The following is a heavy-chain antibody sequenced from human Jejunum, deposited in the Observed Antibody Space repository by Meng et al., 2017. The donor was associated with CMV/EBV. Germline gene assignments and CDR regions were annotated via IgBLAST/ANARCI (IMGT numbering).Heavy chain of an antibody. CDR1: GVGVRDHG. J-gene: IGHJ5*02. V-gene: IGHV3-33*01. D-gene: IGHD6-19*01. CDR3: ARDLAVGRIWFDP. Sequence: GVGVRDHGFDWVRQAAGKGVEWVADRGYHGRESYYEDSVGGRFTISRDDSKSTLYLQMNSLRVEDTGLYYCARDLAVGRIWFDPWGQGTLVTVSS. CDR2: RGYHGRES.